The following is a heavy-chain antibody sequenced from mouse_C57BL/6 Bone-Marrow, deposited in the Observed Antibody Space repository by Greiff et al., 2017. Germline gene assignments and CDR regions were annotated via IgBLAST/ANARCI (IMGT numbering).Heavy chain of an antibody. CDR2: IYPGDGDT. Sequence: VKLMESGPELVKPGASVKISCKASGYAFSSSWMNWVKQRPGKGLEWIGRIYPGDGDTNYNGKFKGKATLTADKSSSTAYMQLSSLTSEDSAVYFGATNYYGSSYQYYFDYWGQGTTLTVSS. V-gene: IGHV1-82*01. D-gene: IGHD1-1*01. CDR3: ATNYYGSSYQYYFDY. J-gene: IGHJ2*01. CDR1: GYAFSSSW.